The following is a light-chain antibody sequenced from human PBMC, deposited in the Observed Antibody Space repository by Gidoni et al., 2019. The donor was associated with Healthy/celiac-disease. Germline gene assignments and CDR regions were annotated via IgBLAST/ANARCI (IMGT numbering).Light chain of an antibody. V-gene: IGLV8-61*01. CDR1: SGSVSTSYY. J-gene: IGLJ3*02. CDR2: STN. CDR3: VLYMGSGIWV. Sequence: QTVVTPEPSFSVSPGGTVTLTCGLSSGSVSTSYYPSWYQQTPGQAPRPLIYSTNTRSSGVPDRFSGSILGNKAALTITGAQADDESDYYCVLYMGSGIWVFGGGTKLTVL.